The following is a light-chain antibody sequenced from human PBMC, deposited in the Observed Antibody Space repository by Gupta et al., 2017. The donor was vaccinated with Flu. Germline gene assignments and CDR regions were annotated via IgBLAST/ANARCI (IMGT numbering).Light chain of an antibody. J-gene: IGLJ3*02. V-gene: IGLV2-18*02. CDR2: EVS. CDR1: SSDVGSYNR. Sequence: HSALTQPASVSGSPGQSLTISCTGTSSDVGSYNRVSWYQQPPGTAPKLLISEVSIRPSGVPDRFSGSKSVNTASLTISGLQAEDEADYYCSSFTTSNTWVFGGGTKLTVL. CDR3: SSFTTSNTWV.